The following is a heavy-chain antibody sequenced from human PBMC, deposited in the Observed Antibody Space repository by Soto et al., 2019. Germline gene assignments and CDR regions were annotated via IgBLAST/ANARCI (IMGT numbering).Heavy chain of an antibody. V-gene: IGHV1-46*01. J-gene: IGHJ4*02. CDR3: ARDSTLAY. CDR2: FNPSGGGT. CDR1: GYTFTCYY. Sequence: QVQLVQSGAEVEKPGASVKVSCKASGYTFTCYYMHRERQGPRQGLEWMGIFNPSGGGTSYAQKSQARVTMTRDTSTNTVYMELSSLRSEDTAVYYCARDSTLAYWGQGTLVTVS.